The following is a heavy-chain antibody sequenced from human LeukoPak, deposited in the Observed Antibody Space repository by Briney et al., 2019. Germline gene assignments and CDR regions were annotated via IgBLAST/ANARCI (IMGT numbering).Heavy chain of an antibody. D-gene: IGHD3-10*01. J-gene: IGHJ4*02. V-gene: IGHV1-2*02. CDR3: AKGWFGELSPLYFDY. CDR2: INPNSGGT. CDR1: GYTFTVYY. Sequence: ASVKVSCKASGYTFTVYYMHWVRQAPGQGLEWMGWINPNSGGTNYAQKFQGRVTITRDTSISTAYMELSRLRSDDTAVYYCAKGWFGELSPLYFDYWGQGTLVTVSS.